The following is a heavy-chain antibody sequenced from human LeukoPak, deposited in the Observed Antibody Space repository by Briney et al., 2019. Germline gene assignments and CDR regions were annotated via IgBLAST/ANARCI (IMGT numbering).Heavy chain of an antibody. D-gene: IGHD5-12*01. Sequence: GSLRLSCAVSGFSFSIYWMSWVRQAPGKGLEWVANIKQDGSEKYYMDSVKGRFTISRDNAKNSLFLQMNSLRAEDTAVYYCAREWNGYDYVGEDYWGPGTLVTVSS. CDR2: IKQDGSEK. CDR1: GFSFSIYW. CDR3: AREWNGYDYVGEDY. V-gene: IGHV3-7*01. J-gene: IGHJ4*02.